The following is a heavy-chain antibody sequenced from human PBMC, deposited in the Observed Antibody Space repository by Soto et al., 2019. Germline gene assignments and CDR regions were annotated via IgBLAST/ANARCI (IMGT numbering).Heavy chain of an antibody. D-gene: IGHD6-13*01. CDR1: GYTFTGYY. J-gene: IGHJ4*02. CDR2: INRNSGGT. CDR3: ARSRPNTRIAAAGTVTPYYFDY. V-gene: IGHV1-2*02. Sequence: ASVKVSCKASGYTFTGYYMHWVRQAPGQGLEWMGWINRNSGGTNYAQKFQGRVTMTRDTSISTAYMELSRLRSDDTAVYYCARSRPNTRIAAAGTVTPYYFDYWGQGTLVTVSS.